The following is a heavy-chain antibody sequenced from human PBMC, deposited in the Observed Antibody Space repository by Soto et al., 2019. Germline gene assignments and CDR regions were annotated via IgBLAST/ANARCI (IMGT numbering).Heavy chain of an antibody. CDR1: GFTFSSYA. Sequence: EVQLVESGGGLVQPGGSLRLSCSASGFTFSSYAMHWVRQAPGKGLEYVSAISSNGGSTYYADSVNVRFTISRDNSKNTLYLQMSSLRAEDTAVYYCVKGSYSSCWSPFDYWGQGTLVTVSS. V-gene: IGHV3-64D*08. CDR2: ISSNGGST. CDR3: VKGSYSSCWSPFDY. J-gene: IGHJ4*02. D-gene: IGHD6-19*01.